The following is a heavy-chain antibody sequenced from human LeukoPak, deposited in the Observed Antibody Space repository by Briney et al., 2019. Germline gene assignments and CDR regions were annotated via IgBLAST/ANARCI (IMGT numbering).Heavy chain of an antibody. CDR3: AKDQDYYGSGSLSPGFDY. D-gene: IGHD3-10*01. J-gene: IGHJ4*02. Sequence: PGGSLRLSCAASGFTFSSYSMNWVRQAPGKGLEWVSSISSSSYIYYADSVKGRFTISRDNAKNSLYLQMNSLRAEDTAVYYCAKDQDYYGSGSLSPGFDYWGQGTLVTVSS. V-gene: IGHV3-21*04. CDR1: GFTFSSYS. CDR2: ISSSSYI.